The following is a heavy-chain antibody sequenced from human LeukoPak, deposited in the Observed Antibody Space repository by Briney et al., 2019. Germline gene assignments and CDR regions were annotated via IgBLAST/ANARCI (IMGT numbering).Heavy chain of an antibody. J-gene: IGHJ6*03. CDR3: ARRALNWGSIYYYMDV. CDR1: GGSISSSGFY. D-gene: IGHD7-27*01. V-gene: IGHV4-39*07. CDR2: IYYSGST. Sequence: SETLSLTCTVSGGSISSSGFYWGWIRQPPGKGLEWIGTIYYSGSTYYNPSLKSRVTISLDASKNRFSLKLSSVTAADTAVYYCARRALNWGSIYYYMDVWGKGTTVTVSS.